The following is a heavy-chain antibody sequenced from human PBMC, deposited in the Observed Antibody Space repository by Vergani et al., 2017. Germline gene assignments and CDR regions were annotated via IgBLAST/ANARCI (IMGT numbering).Heavy chain of an antibody. V-gene: IGHV3-72*01. CDR1: GFTLSDHV. Sequence: EVQLVESGGGLVQPGGSLRLSCAASGFTLSDHVMDWVRQGPGKGLEWVGRSRNKARSYTTEYSAFVKGRFTISRDNAKNSLYLQMNSLRAEDTALYYCARDLFYYDSSGYYSGFFDYWGQGTLVTVSS. D-gene: IGHD3-22*01. CDR3: ARDLFYYDSSGYYSGFFDY. J-gene: IGHJ4*02. CDR2: SRNKARSYTT.